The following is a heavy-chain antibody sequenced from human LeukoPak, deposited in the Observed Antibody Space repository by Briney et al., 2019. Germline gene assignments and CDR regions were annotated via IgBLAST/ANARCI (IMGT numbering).Heavy chain of an antibody. D-gene: IGHD3-3*01. CDR2: MNPNSGNT. V-gene: IGHV1-8*01. J-gene: IGHJ6*02. CDR3: ARVSAYYDFWSGYFHEEAEYGMDV. CDR1: GYTFTSYD. Sequence: PKASVKVSCKASGYTFTSYDINWVRQATGQGLEWMGWMNPNSGNTGYAQKFQGRVTMTRNTSISTAYMELSSLRSEDTAVYYCARVSAYYDFWSGYFHEEAEYGMDVWGQGTTVTVSS.